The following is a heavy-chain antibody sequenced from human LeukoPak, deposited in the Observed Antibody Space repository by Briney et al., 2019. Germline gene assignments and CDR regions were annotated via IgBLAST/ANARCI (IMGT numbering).Heavy chain of an antibody. CDR3: ARDRVGSGWPRPYYFEK. V-gene: IGHV1-2*02. Sequence: ASVKVSCKPSGYAFTGYYIHWLRQAPGQGLEWMGWINPNTGATIYAQRFQGRVTMTRDTSINTAYMELSTLTSDDTGVYYCARDRVGSGWPRPYYFEKWGQGTLVTVSS. J-gene: IGHJ4*02. CDR2: INPNTGAT. D-gene: IGHD6-19*01. CDR1: GYAFTGYY.